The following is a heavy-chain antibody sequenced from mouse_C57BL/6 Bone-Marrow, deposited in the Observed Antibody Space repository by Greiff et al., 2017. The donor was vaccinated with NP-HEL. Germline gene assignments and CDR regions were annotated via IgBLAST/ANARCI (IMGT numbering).Heavy chain of an antibody. Sequence: QLQQSGAELVRPGASVKLSCKASGYTFTDYYINWVKQRPGQGLEWIARIYPGSGNTYYNEKFKGKATLTAEKSSSTAYMQLSSLTSEDSAVYFCARFGLGLDYWGQGTTLTVSS. CDR1: GYTFTDYY. D-gene: IGHD4-1*01. V-gene: IGHV1-76*01. CDR2: IYPGSGNT. J-gene: IGHJ2*01. CDR3: ARFGLGLDY.